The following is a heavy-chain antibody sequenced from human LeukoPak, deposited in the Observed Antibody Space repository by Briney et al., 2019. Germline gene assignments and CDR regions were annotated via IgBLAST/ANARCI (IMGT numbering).Heavy chain of an antibody. CDR1: GGSISSSSYF. CDR3: ARRGYSSGWYYFDY. J-gene: IGHJ4*02. CDR2: IYYSGST. D-gene: IGHD6-19*01. Sequence: ASETLSLTCTVSGGSISSSSYFWGWIRQPPGKGLEWIGSIYYSGSTYYSPSLKSRVTISVDTSKNQFSLKLSSVTAADTAVYYCARRGYSSGWYYFDYWGQGTLVTVSS. V-gene: IGHV4-39*01.